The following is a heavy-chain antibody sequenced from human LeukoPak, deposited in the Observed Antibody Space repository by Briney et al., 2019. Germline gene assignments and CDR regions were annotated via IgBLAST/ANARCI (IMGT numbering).Heavy chain of an antibody. CDR3: ARGKGIAAAGTYFQH. V-gene: IGHV4-30-2*01. Sequence: PSQTLSLTCAVSGGSISSGGYSWSWIRQPPGKGLGWIGYIYHSGSTYYNPSLKSRVTISVDRSKNQFSLKLSSVTAADTAVYYCARGKGIAAAGTYFQHWGRGTLVTVSS. CDR2: IYHSGST. CDR1: GGSISSGGYS. D-gene: IGHD6-13*01. J-gene: IGHJ1*01.